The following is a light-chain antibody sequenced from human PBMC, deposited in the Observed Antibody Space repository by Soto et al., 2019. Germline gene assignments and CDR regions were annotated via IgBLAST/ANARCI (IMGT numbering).Light chain of an antibody. CDR3: CSYAGRYTFV. Sequence: QSALIQPPSVSGPPGQSVTISCTGTSSDVGGYYYVSWYQQHPGKAPKLMIYDVTKRPSGVPDRFSGSKSGNTASLTISGLQAEDEADYYCCSYAGRYTFVCGTGTKLTVL. CDR2: DVT. J-gene: IGLJ1*01. CDR1: SSDVGGYYY. V-gene: IGLV2-11*01.